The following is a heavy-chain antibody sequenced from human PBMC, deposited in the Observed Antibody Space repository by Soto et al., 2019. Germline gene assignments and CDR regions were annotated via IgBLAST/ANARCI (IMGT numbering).Heavy chain of an antibody. CDR3: ARAQSLGGSESYYTAGT. CDR1: SGSISSADYY. D-gene: IGHD3-10*01. CDR2: IYYSGST. J-gene: IGHJ5*02. V-gene: IGHV4-30-4*01. Sequence: PSETLSLTCTVSSGSISSADYYWSWIRQPPGKGLEWIGYIYYSGSTYYNPSLKSRVTISVDTSENQFSLKLSSVTAADTAVYFCARAQSLGGSESYYTAGTWGQGTLVTVSS.